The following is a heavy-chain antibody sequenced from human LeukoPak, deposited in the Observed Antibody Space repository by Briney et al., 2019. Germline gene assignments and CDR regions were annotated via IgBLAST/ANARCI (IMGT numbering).Heavy chain of an antibody. Sequence: SETLSLTCAVYGGSFSGYYWSWIRQPPGKGLEWIGEIYHSGSTNYNPSLKSRVTISVDKSKNQFSLKLSSVTAADTAVYYCARDLDYYDSSGYYDAFDIWGQGTMVTVSS. V-gene: IGHV4-34*01. CDR1: GGSFSGYY. CDR3: ARDLDYYDSSGYYDAFDI. J-gene: IGHJ3*02. D-gene: IGHD3-22*01. CDR2: IYHSGST.